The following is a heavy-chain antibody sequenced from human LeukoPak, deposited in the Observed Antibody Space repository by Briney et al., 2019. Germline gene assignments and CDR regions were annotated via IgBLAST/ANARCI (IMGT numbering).Heavy chain of an antibody. CDR1: GGSISSSSYY. Sequence: SETLSLTCTVSGGSISSSSYYWGWIRQPPGKGLEWNGSIYYSGSTYYNPSLKSRVTISVDTSKNQFSLKLSSVTAADTAVYYCARGVVIRRGLYYFDYWGQGTLVTVSS. V-gene: IGHV4-39*01. CDR3: ARGVVIRRGLYYFDY. D-gene: IGHD3-22*01. CDR2: IYYSGST. J-gene: IGHJ4*02.